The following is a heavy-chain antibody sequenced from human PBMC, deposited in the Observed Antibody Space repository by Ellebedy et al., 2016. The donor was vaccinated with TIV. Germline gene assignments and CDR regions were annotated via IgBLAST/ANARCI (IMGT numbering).Heavy chain of an antibody. D-gene: IGHD1-1*01. CDR2: IYSGGSI. V-gene: IGHV3-53*01. CDR1: GFTVYNNY. Sequence: GESLKISCVVSGFTVYNNYMSWVRQAPGKGLEWVSVIYSGGSIDYADSVRGRFTISRDSSKNTVYLQMNSLRGEDTAVYYCARRDRVVGTDYWGQGTLVTVSS. CDR3: ARRDRVVGTDY. J-gene: IGHJ4*02.